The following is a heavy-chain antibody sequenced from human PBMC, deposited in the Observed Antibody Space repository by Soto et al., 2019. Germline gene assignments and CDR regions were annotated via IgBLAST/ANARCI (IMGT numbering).Heavy chain of an antibody. CDR2: SSNSGTYT. CDR3: ARSGDNYNVLDY. Sequence: GGSLRLSCAGSGFTFSDYYMSWIRQAPGKGLEWLSYSSNSGTYTRYADSVKGRFSISRDNAKNSLYLQINSLRGEDTAIYYCARSGDNYNVLDYWGQGTPVTAPQ. CDR1: GFTFSDYY. V-gene: IGHV3-11*06. J-gene: IGHJ4*02. D-gene: IGHD3-10*02.